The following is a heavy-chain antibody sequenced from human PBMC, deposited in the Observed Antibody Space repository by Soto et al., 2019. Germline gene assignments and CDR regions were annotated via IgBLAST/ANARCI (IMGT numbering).Heavy chain of an antibody. D-gene: IGHD4-17*01. CDR1: GFTFSSYS. CDR2: ISSSGSTI. V-gene: IGHV3-48*02. Sequence: EVQLVESGGGLVQPGGSLRLSCAASGFTFSSYSMNWVRQAPGKGLEWVSYISSSGSTIYYADSVKGRFTISRDNAKNSLYLQMNSLRDEDTAGYYCARDLTTVKPSDYWGQGTLVTVSS. J-gene: IGHJ4*02. CDR3: ARDLTTVKPSDY.